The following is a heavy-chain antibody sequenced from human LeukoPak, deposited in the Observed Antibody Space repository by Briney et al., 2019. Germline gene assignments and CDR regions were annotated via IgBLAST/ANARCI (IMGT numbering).Heavy chain of an antibody. CDR2: IYYSGST. CDR1: GGSISSYY. Sequence: SETLSLTCTVSGGSISSYYWSWIRQPPGKGLEWIGYIYYSGSTNYNPSLKSRVTISVDTSKNQFSLKLSSVTAADTAAYYCARAVDTAMVLDYWGQGTLVTVSS. J-gene: IGHJ4*02. D-gene: IGHD5-18*01. CDR3: ARAVDTAMVLDY. V-gene: IGHV4-59*01.